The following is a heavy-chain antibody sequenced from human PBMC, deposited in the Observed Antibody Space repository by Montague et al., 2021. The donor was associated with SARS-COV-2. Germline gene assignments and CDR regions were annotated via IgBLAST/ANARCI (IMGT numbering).Heavy chain of an antibody. CDR1: GDSVSRNSAT. D-gene: IGHD6-13*01. CDR2: THYRSMWKS. J-gene: IGHJ4*02. Sequence: CAISGDSVSRNSATWNWIRQSPSRGLEWLGRTHYRSMWKSDYARSVKSRIAINPDTSKNQFSLQLSSVTPEDTALYYCVRGIEAAGSYDYWGQGTLVTVSS. V-gene: IGHV6-1*01. CDR3: VRGIEAAGSYDY.